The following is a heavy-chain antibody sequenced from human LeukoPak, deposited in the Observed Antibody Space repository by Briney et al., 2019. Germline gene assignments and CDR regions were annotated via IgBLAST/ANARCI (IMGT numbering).Heavy chain of an antibody. CDR1: GGTFSSYA. CDR3: ARSIAARPHPLVWFDP. V-gene: IGHV1-69*05. CDR2: IIPIFGTA. D-gene: IGHD6-6*01. Sequence: SVKVSCKASGGTFSSYAISWVRQAPGQGLEWMGGIIPIFGTANYAQKFQGRVTITTDESTSTAYMELSSLRSEDTAVYYCARSIAARPHPLVWFDPWGQGTLVTVSS. J-gene: IGHJ5*02.